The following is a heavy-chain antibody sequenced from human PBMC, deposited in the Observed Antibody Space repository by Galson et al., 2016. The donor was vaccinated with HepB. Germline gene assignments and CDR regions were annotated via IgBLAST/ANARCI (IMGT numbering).Heavy chain of an antibody. CDR1: GFTFSSYA. V-gene: IGHV3-23*01. J-gene: IGHJ6*02. CDR2: ISAASNT. Sequence: SLRLSCAASGFTFSSYAMSWVRQAPGKGLEWVSVISAASNTYYTDSVKGRFTISRDNSKNTLYLQMNGLRAEDTAVYYCAKVIGRDAYYYYGMDVWGQGTTVTVSS. D-gene: IGHD2/OR15-2a*01. CDR3: AKVIGRDAYYYYGMDV.